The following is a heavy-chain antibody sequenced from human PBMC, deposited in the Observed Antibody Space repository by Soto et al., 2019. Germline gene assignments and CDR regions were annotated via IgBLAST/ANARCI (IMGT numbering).Heavy chain of an antibody. J-gene: IGHJ5*01. CDR2: IYKSATT. D-gene: IGHD7-27*01. V-gene: IGHV4-30-4*01. CDR1: GDSISNLDYF. Sequence: SETLSLTCSVSGDSISNLDYFWAWIRQPPGQALEYIGYIYKSATTYYNPSFESRVAISVDTSKSQFPLNVTSVTAADTAVYFCARGRYCLTGRCFPNWFDSWGQGTLVTGLL. CDR3: ARGRYCLTGRCFPNWFDS.